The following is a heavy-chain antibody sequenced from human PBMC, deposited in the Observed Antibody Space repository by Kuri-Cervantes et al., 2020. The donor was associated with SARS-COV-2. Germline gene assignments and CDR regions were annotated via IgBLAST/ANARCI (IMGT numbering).Heavy chain of an antibody. D-gene: IGHD4-23*01. CDR1: GFTFDDYG. Sequence: ETLSLTCAASGFTFDDYGMSWVRQAPGKGLEWVSAISGSGGSTYYADSVKGRFTISRDNSKNTLYLQMNSLRAEDTAVYYCAKPYNYGGNSGWGQGTLVTVSS. CDR3: AKPYNYGGNSG. CDR2: ISGSGGST. V-gene: IGHV3-23*01. J-gene: IGHJ4*02.